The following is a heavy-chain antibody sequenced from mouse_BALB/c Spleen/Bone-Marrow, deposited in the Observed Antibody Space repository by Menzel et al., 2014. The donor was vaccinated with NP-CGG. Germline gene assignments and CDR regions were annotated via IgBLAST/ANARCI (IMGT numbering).Heavy chain of an antibody. CDR2: ILPGSGST. CDR3: ARRGISWFAY. Sequence: QVQLQQSGAELMKPGASVKISCKATGYTFSSYWIEWVKQRPGHGLEWIGEILPGSGSTSYNEKFKGKATFTADTSSNTAYMQLSNLTSEDSAVYYSARRGISWFAYWGQGTLVTVSA. J-gene: IGHJ3*01. V-gene: IGHV1-9*01. CDR1: GYTFSSYW.